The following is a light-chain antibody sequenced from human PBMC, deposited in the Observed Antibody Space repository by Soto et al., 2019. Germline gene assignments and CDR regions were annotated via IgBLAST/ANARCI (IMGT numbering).Light chain of an antibody. CDR1: QSVSSY. V-gene: IGKV3-11*01. CDR3: QQRSNWPPIT. J-gene: IGKJ5*01. Sequence: ETVLKQSPAALSLSPGERATLSCRASQSVSSYLAWYQQRPGQAPRLLIYDASNRATGIPARFSGSGSGTDFTLTISSLEAEDFAIYYCQQRSNWPPITFGQGTRLEIK. CDR2: DAS.